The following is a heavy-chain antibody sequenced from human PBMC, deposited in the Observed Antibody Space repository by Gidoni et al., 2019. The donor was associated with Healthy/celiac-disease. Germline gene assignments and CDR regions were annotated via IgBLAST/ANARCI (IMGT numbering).Heavy chain of an antibody. CDR2: IYYSGST. CDR1: GGPISSYY. V-gene: IGHV4-59*01. Sequence: QVQLQESGPGLVKPSETLSLTCTVSGGPISSYYWSWIRQSPGKGLEWIGYIYYSGSTNYNPSLKSRVTISVDTSKNQFSLKLSSVTAADTAVYYCARVVPAAIRRPDYGMDVWGQGTTVTVSS. J-gene: IGHJ6*02. CDR3: ARVVPAAIRRPDYGMDV. D-gene: IGHD2-2*02.